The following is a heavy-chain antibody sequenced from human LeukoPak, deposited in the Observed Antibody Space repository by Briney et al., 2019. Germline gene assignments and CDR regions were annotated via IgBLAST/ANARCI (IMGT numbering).Heavy chain of an antibody. V-gene: IGHV1-18*01. J-gene: IGHJ3*02. CDR2: ISTYNDNT. D-gene: IGHD3-10*01. Sequence: ASVKVSCKASGYTFTSYGLSWVRQAPGQGLEWMGWISTYNDNTHYAQKFQGRVTMTTDTSTNTAYMELRSLRSDDTAVYYCARDPITMVRGVIFPTYDAFDIWGQGTMVTVSS. CDR3: ARDPITMVRGVIFPTYDAFDI. CDR1: GYTFTSYG.